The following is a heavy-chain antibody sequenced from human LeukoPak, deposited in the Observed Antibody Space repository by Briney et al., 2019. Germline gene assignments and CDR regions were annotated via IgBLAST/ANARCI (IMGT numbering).Heavy chain of an antibody. Sequence: SETLSLTCTVSGDSISNGYYWGWIRQPPGKGLEWIGSIYHTGTIYYNPSLKSRVTISVDTSNNQFSLKVRSVTAADTAVYYCARGRSGYGGNSGIVSCDYWGQGTLVAVSS. D-gene: IGHD4-23*01. J-gene: IGHJ4*02. CDR1: GDSISNGYY. CDR3: ARGRSGYGGNSGIVSCDY. V-gene: IGHV4-38-2*02. CDR2: IYHTGTI.